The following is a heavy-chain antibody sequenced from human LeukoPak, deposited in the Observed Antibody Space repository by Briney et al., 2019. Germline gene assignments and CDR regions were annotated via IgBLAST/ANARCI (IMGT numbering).Heavy chain of an antibody. J-gene: IGHJ5*02. CDR2: IYTSGST. CDR1: GGSISSYY. D-gene: IGHD3-3*01. Sequence: SETLSLTCTVSGGSISSYYWSWIRQPAGKGLEWIGRIYTSGSTNYNPSLKSRVTMSVDTSKNQFSLKLSSVTAADTAVYYCARVNYDFWSGPWWFDPWGQGTLVTVSS. CDR3: ARVNYDFWSGPWWFDP. V-gene: IGHV4-4*07.